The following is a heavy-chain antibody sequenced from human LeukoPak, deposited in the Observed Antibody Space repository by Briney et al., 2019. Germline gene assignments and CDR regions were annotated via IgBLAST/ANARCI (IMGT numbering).Heavy chain of an antibody. CDR1: GYTFTSYY. J-gene: IGHJ4*02. V-gene: IGHV1-46*01. Sequence: KPGASVKVSCKASGYTFTSYYMHWVRQAPGQGLEWMGIINPSGGSTSYAQKFQGRVTMTRDTSTSTVYMELSSLRSEDTAVYYSARVQSGYGTFDYWGQGTLVTVSS. D-gene: IGHD5-12*01. CDR2: INPSGGST. CDR3: ARVQSGYGTFDY.